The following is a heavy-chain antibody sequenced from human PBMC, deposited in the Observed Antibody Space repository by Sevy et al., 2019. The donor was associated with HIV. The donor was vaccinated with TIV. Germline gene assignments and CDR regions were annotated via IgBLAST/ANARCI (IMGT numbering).Heavy chain of an antibody. CDR1: GYTFTSYG. CDR3: ARDSIPLVQGVIITPYYYGMDV. V-gene: IGHV1-18*01. Sequence: ASVKVSCKASGYTFTSYGISWVRQAPGQGLEWMGWISAYNGNTNYAQKLQGRVTMTTDTSTSTAYMELRSLRSDDTAVYYCARDSIPLVQGVIITPYYYGMDVWGQGTTLTVSS. D-gene: IGHD3-10*01. CDR2: ISAYNGNT. J-gene: IGHJ6*02.